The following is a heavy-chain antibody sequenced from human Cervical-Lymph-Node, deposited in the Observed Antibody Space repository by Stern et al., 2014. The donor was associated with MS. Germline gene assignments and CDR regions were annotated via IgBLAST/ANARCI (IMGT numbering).Heavy chain of an antibody. CDR2: IIPILGIA. J-gene: IGHJ4*02. CDR3: ARDSYPELDSPY. D-gene: IGHD1-14*01. Sequence: VQLVESGAEVKKPGSSVKVSCKASGGTFSSYTISWVRQAPGQGLGWMGRIIPILGIANYAQKFQGRVTIPADKSTSTAYMELSGLRSEDTAVYYCARDSYPELDSPYWGQGTLVPVSS. V-gene: IGHV1-69*09. CDR1: GGTFSSYT.